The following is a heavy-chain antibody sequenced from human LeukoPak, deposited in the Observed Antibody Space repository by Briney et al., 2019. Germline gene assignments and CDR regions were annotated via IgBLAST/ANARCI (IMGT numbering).Heavy chain of an antibody. CDR1: GGSISGSSYY. Sequence: SETLSLTCTVSGGSISGSSYYWGWIRQPPGKGLEWIGSIYYSGSTYYNPSLKSRVTISVDTSKNQFSLKLSSVTAADTAVYYCASQEMATISFDYWGQGTLVTVSS. V-gene: IGHV4-39*07. CDR2: IYYSGST. J-gene: IGHJ4*02. CDR3: ASQEMATISFDY. D-gene: IGHD5-24*01.